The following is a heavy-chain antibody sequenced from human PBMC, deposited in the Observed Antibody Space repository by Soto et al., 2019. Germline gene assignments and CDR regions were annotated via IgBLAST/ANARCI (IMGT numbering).Heavy chain of an antibody. Sequence: ASVKVSCKASGYTFSTYGISCVRQAPGQGLEWMGWISPYNGNTNYAQKVQGRVTMTTDTSTSTAYMELRSLRSDDTAVYFCAREGDYYGSGGNWFDPWGQGTLVTVSS. CDR2: ISPYNGNT. CDR3: AREGDYYGSGGNWFDP. CDR1: GYTFSTYG. V-gene: IGHV1-18*01. J-gene: IGHJ5*02. D-gene: IGHD3-10*01.